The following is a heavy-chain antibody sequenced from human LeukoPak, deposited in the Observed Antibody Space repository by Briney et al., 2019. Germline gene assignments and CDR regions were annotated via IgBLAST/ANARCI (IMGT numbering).Heavy chain of an antibody. CDR2: ITSSSTGI. CDR1: GFTFSNYS. CDR3: ASYPIAAAGPFDY. D-gene: IGHD6-13*01. Sequence: GGSLRLSCAASGFTFSNYSMNWVRQTPGKGLEWVSSITSSSTGIYYADSVKGRFTISRDNAKNSLYLQMNSLRAEDTAVYYCASYPIAAAGPFDYWGQGTLVTVSS. J-gene: IGHJ4*02. V-gene: IGHV3-21*01.